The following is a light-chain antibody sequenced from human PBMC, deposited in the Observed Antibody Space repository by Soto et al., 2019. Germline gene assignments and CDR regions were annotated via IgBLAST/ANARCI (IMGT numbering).Light chain of an antibody. CDR1: QSVRSRY. CDR2: GAS. J-gene: IGKJ4*01. V-gene: IGKV3-20*01. Sequence: EIVLTQPPGTLFLSPGERATLSCRASQSVRSRYVAWYQQNPGQAPRLLIYGASRRATGIPDRFSGSGSGTDFTFTVSRLEPEDLAVYYCQQYGDSPTFGGGTKVGIK. CDR3: QQYGDSPT.